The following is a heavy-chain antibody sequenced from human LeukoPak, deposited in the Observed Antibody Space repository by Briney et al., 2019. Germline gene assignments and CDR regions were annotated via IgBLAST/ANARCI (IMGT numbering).Heavy chain of an antibody. CDR2: ISAYNGNT. CDR1: GYTFTSYG. D-gene: IGHD6-19*01. CDR3: ARGRQWLGYYYYYGMDV. V-gene: IGHV1-18*01. Sequence: GASVKVSCKASGYTFTSYGISWVRQAPGQGLEWMGWISAYNGNTNYAQKLQGRVTMTTDTSTSTAYMELSSLRSEDTAVYYCARGRQWLGYYYYYGMDVWGQGTTVTVSS. J-gene: IGHJ6*02.